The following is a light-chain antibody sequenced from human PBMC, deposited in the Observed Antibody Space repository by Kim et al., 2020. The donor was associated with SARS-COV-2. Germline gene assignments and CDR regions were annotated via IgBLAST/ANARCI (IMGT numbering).Light chain of an antibody. V-gene: IGKV3-20*01. CDR2: TAS. CDR1: QSVTNNY. J-gene: IGKJ2*01. CDR3: QQYLRSPYT. Sequence: LSPGETATLSCRASQSVTNNYLTRYQQKPGQAPTLLIYTASVRMTGIPDRFSGSGSGTDFTLTISRLEPEDFAFYYCQQYLRSPYTFGQGTKLEI.